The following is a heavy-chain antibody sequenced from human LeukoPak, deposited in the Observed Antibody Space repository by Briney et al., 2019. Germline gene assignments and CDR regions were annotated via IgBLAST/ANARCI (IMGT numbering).Heavy chain of an antibody. J-gene: IGHJ4*02. CDR1: GYTFTGYY. CDR2: INPNSGGT. D-gene: IGHD3-16*01. Sequence: ALVKVSCKASGYTFTGYYMHWVRQAPGQGLEWMGWINPNSGGTNYAQKFQGRVTMTRDTSISTAYMELSRLRSDDTAVYYCARDLGLSVRYFDYWGQGTLVTVSS. CDR3: ARDLGLSVRYFDY. V-gene: IGHV1-2*02.